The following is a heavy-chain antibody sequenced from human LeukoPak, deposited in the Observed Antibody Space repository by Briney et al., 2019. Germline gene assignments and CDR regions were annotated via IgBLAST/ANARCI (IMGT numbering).Heavy chain of an antibody. CDR2: INNVGTTT. Sequence: GGSLRLSCAASGFTFSGYWMNWVRQAPGKGLVWVSRINNVGTTTSYADSVKGRFTISRDNSKNTLYFQMSSLRAEDTAVYYCVKAAAPWQWLPDWGQGTLVIVSS. D-gene: IGHD6-19*01. CDR3: VKAAAPWQWLPD. J-gene: IGHJ4*02. CDR1: GFTFSGYW. V-gene: IGHV3-74*01.